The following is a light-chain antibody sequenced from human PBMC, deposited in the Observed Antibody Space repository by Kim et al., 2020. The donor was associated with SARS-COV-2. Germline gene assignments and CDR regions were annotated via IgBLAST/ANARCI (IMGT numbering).Light chain of an antibody. CDR2: GKN. V-gene: IGLV3-19*01. CDR3: NSRDSSGNHV. J-gene: IGLJ1*01. Sequence: VALGKTGRITCHGDGLVSYYASWYQQKPGQAPVLVIYGKNNRPSGIPDRFSGSSSGNTASLTITGAQAEDEADYYCNSRDSSGNHVFGTGTKVTVL. CDR1: GLVSYY.